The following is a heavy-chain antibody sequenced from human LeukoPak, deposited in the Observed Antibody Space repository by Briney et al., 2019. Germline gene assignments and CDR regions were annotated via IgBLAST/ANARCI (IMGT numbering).Heavy chain of an antibody. CDR2: INTDSGGT. J-gene: IGHJ4*02. Sequence: ASVKVSCKASGYTFTGYYMHWVRQAPGQGLEWMVWINTDSGGTNYAQKFQGRVTMTIDTSISTAYLELTRLTSDDTAVYYCARGEGSSIDYWGQGTLVTVSS. D-gene: IGHD6-13*01. CDR3: ARGEGSSIDY. V-gene: IGHV1-2*02. CDR1: GYTFTGYY.